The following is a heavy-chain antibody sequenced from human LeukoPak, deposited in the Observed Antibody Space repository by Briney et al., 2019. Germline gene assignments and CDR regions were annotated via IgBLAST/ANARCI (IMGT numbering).Heavy chain of an antibody. D-gene: IGHD6-6*01. CDR3: ARHRAYSSSSPFDY. CDR2: IYYTGST. J-gene: IGHJ4*02. V-gene: IGHV4-59*08. CDR1: GGSLSSLY. Sequence: SETLSLTCSVSGGSLSSLYWSWIRQPPGKGLEWIGYIYYTGSTNYNPSLKSRVTMFVDMSKNQFSLRLSSVTAADTAVYYCARHRAYSSSSPFDYWGQGTLVTVSS.